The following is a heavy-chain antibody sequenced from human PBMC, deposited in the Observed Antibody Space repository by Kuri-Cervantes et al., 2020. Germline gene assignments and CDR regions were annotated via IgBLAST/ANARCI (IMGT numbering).Heavy chain of an antibody. D-gene: IGHD2-2*01. J-gene: IGHJ4*02. Sequence: GESLKISCAASGFAFSSYVLHWVRRAPGKGPEWVSAIGTGGDTYYADSVMGRFTISRDNAKNSLYLQMNSLRPEDTALYYCAKDLSSQPSDFDYWGQGTLVTVSS. CDR3: AKDLSSQPSDFDY. CDR2: IGTGGDT. CDR1: GFAFSSYV. V-gene: IGHV3-47*02.